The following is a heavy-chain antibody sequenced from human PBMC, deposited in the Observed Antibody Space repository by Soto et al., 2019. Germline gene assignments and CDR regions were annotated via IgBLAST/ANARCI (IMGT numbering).Heavy chain of an antibody. CDR1: EYTFSDAW. Sequence: EVQLVESGGGLVKPGGSLRLSCVVFEYTFSDAWMSWVRQAPGKGLEWVARINRKIDGGTTDYAAPVEGRFTIARDDSKNTLYLQMSSLKIEDTAVYFCTADHWSWGQGTLVTVSS. J-gene: IGHJ4*02. CDR3: TADHWS. CDR2: INRKIDGGTT. D-gene: IGHD3-3*01. V-gene: IGHV3-15*01.